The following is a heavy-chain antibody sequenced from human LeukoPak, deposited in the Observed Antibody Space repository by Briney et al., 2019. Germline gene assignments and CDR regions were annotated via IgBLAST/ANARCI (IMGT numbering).Heavy chain of an antibody. V-gene: IGHV4-4*07. CDR3: AREGMAVVVTANDAFDI. J-gene: IGHJ3*02. D-gene: IGHD5-18*01. CDR1: CGSISSYY. Sequence: SETLSLTCTVPCGSISSYYWSWIRQPAGKGLEWIGRIYTSGSTNYNPSLKSRVTMSVDTSKNQVSLKLSSVTAADTAVYYCAREGMAVVVTANDAFDIWGQGTMVTVSS. CDR2: IYTSGST.